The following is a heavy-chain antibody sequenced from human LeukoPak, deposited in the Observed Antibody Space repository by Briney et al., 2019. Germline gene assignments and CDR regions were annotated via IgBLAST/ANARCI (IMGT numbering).Heavy chain of an antibody. V-gene: IGHV3-23*01. CDR1: GFTFSSYA. J-gene: IGHJ3*02. D-gene: IGHD3-3*01. Sequence: GGSLRLSCAASGFTFSSYAMSWVRQAPGKGLEWVSVISGSGGGTYYAGSVKGRFTISRDNSKNTLYLQMNSLRAEDTAVYYCAKGLRFLEWLSNDAFDIWGQGTMVTVSS. CDR2: ISGSGGGT. CDR3: AKGLRFLEWLSNDAFDI.